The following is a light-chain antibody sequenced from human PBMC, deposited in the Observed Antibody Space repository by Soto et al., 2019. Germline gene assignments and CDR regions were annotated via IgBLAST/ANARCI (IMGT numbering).Light chain of an antibody. CDR3: QQYNDWYT. CDR1: QSISSD. Sequence: EILMTQSPATLSVSPGERATLSCRASQSISSDLAWYQHKPGQAPRLLIYGASTRATVIPARLSGSGSGTEFTLTISSLQSEDFAIYCCQQYNDWYTFGQGTKLEIK. CDR2: GAS. V-gene: IGKV3D-15*01. J-gene: IGKJ2*01.